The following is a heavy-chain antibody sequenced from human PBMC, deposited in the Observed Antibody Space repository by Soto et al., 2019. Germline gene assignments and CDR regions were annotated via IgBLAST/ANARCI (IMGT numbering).Heavy chain of an antibody. CDR3: ARHYSSGSRNWFDP. D-gene: IGHD6-19*01. Sequence: SETLSLTCPVSGGYISSGDYYWSWIRQPPGKGLEWIGSIYYSGSTYYNPSLRSRVTISVDTSKNQFSLKLSSVTAADTAVFYCARHYSSGSRNWFDPWGQGTLVTVSS. J-gene: IGHJ5*02. CDR2: IYYSGST. CDR1: GGYISSGDYY. V-gene: IGHV4-39*01.